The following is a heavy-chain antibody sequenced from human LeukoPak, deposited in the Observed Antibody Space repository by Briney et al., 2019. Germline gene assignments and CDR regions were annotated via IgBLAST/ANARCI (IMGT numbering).Heavy chain of an antibody. D-gene: IGHD1-26*01. V-gene: IGHV4-4*02. J-gene: IGHJ4*02. CDR1: GGSISSRNW. CDR3: ARGQGAADY. Sequence: SGTLSLTCAVSGGSISSRNWWGWVRQPPGKGLEWIGGISRTGSIDYDPSVRSRATISLDKSKSQFSLRLTSLTSADTAVYYCARGQGAADYWGQGILVIVSS. CDR2: ISRTGSI.